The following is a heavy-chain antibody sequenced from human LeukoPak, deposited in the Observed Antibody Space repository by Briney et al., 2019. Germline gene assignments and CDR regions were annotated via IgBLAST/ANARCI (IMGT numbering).Heavy chain of an antibody. CDR3: ARGYGGFDY. J-gene: IGHJ4*02. CDR1: GGSVGSYY. D-gene: IGHD4-23*01. CDR2: IYYSGST. Sequence: SETLSLTCTVSGGSVGSYYWSWIRQPPGKGLEWIGYIYYSGSTNYNPSLKSRVTISVDTSKNQFSLKLSSVTAADTAVYYCARGYGGFDYWGQGTLVTVSS. V-gene: IGHV4-59*02.